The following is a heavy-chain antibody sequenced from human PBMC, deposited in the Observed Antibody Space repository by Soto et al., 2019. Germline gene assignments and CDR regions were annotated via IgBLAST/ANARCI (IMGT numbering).Heavy chain of an antibody. D-gene: IGHD6-19*01. Sequence: EVQLLESGGGLVQPGGSLRLSCAASEFTFSNYAVSWVRQAPGKGLEWVSSISASGAGTYSADSVKGRFTISRDNSRTTLYLQMNSLRAEDTAVYYCAKVLAVAVGYYTMDVWGQGTTVTVSS. J-gene: IGHJ6*02. CDR3: AKVLAVAVGYYTMDV. CDR2: ISASGAGT. V-gene: IGHV3-23*01. CDR1: EFTFSNYA.